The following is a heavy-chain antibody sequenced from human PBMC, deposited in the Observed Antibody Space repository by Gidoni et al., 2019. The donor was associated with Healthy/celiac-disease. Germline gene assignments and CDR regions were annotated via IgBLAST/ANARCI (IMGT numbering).Heavy chain of an antibody. CDR1: GFTFSSYA. J-gene: IGHJ4*02. V-gene: IGHV3-30*04. Sequence: QVQLVESGGGVVQPGRSLRLSCAASGFTFSSYAMHWVRQAPGKGLEWVAVISYDGSNKYYADSVKGRFTISRDNSKNTLYLQMNSLRAEDTAVYYCARGVTTSFDYWGQGTLVTVSS. CDR3: ARGVTTSFDY. D-gene: IGHD5-12*01. CDR2: ISYDGSNK.